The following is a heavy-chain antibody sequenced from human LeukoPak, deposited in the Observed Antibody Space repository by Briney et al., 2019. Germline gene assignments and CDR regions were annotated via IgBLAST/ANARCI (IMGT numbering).Heavy chain of an antibody. CDR1: GFTFSSYA. V-gene: IGHV3-30*04. CDR3: TTDPWSSTSFYYYYYYYMDV. Sequence: GGSLRLSCAASGFTFSSYAMHWVRQAPGKGLEWVAVISYDGSNKYYADSVKGRFTISRDNSKNTLYLQMNSLKTEDTAVYYCTTDPWSSTSFYYYYYYYMDVWGKGTTVTVSS. D-gene: IGHD2-2*01. J-gene: IGHJ6*03. CDR2: ISYDGSNK.